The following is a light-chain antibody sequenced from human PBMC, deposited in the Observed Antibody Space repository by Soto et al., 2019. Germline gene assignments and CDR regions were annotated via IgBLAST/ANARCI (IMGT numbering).Light chain of an antibody. CDR2: EGS. CDR1: SSDVGSYNL. CDR3: CSYAGSSTCAYV. J-gene: IGLJ1*01. V-gene: IGLV2-23*01. Sequence: QSALTQPASVSGSPGQSITISCTGTSSDVGSYNLVSWYQQHPGKAPKLMIYEGSKRPSGVSNRFSGSKSGNTASLTISGLQAEDEADYYCCSYAGSSTCAYVFGTGTKLTVL.